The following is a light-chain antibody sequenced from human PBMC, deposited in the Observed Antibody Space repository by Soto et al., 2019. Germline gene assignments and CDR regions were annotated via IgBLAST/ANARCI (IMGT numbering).Light chain of an antibody. CDR2: WAS. Sequence: DIVMTQSPDSLAVSLGEGATINCKSSQSVLYSSHNKNYLAWYQQKPGQPPKLLIYWASTRESGVPDRFSGSGSGTDFTLTISSLQAADVAVYYCQQYYTTPRTFGQGTKVEIK. J-gene: IGKJ1*01. CDR3: QQYYTTPRT. V-gene: IGKV4-1*01. CDR1: QSVLYSSHNKNY.